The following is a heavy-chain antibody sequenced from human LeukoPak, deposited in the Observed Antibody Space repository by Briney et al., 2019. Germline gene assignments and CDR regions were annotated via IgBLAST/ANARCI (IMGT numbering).Heavy chain of an antibody. D-gene: IGHD3-9*01. CDR1: GYTFTSYG. V-gene: IGHV1-18*04. CDR3: ARGDYDILTGYYSFDY. CDR2: ISACNGNT. Sequence: ASVKVSCKASGYTFTSYGISWVRQAPGQGLEWMGWISACNGNTNYAQKLQGRVTMTTDTSTSTAYMELRSLRSDDTAVYYCARGDYDILTGYYSFDYWGQGTLVTVSS. J-gene: IGHJ4*02.